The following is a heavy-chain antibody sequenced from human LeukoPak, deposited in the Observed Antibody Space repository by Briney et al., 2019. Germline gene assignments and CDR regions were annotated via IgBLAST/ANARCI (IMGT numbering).Heavy chain of an antibody. CDR3: ARYYYDGSGYSHDY. V-gene: IGHV3-74*01. Sequence: GGSLRLSCAASGFTFSSYWMHWVRQAPGKGLVWVSRISSDGSGTSYADSVKGRFTISRDKAKNTLYLHMNSLRAKDTAVYYCARYYYDGSGYSHDYWGQGTLVTVSS. J-gene: IGHJ4*02. D-gene: IGHD3-22*01. CDR2: ISSDGSGT. CDR1: GFTFSSYW.